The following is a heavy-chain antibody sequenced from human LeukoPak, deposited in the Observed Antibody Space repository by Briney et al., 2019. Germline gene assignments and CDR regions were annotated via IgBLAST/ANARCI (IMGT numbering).Heavy chain of an antibody. CDR2: IKQDGSEK. V-gene: IGHV3-7*03. J-gene: IGHJ6*02. CDR3: AITSVHSVYYGMDI. CDR1: GFTFSSYW. D-gene: IGHD1-1*01. Sequence: GGSLRLSCAASGFTFSSYWMSWVRQAPGKGLEWVANIKQDGSEKYYVDSVKGRFTISRDNAKNSLYLQMNSLTSEATAVYYCAITSVHSVYYGMDIWGQGTTVTVSS.